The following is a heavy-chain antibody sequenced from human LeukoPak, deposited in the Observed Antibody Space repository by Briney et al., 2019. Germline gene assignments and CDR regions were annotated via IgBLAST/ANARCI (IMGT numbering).Heavy chain of an antibody. Sequence: SQTLSLTCAISGDSVSSNSAAWNWIRQSPSRGLEWLGRTYYRSKLYNDYAVSVKSRITINPDTSKNQFSLQLHSVTPEDPAVYYCAREGQDILPGAHYYGMDVWGKGTPVTVSS. D-gene: IGHD3-9*01. CDR1: GDSVSSNSAA. V-gene: IGHV6-1*01. CDR3: AREGQDILPGAHYYGMDV. J-gene: IGHJ6*04. CDR2: TYYRSKLYN.